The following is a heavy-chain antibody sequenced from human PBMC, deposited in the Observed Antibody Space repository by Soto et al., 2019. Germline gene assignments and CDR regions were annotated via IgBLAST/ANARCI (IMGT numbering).Heavy chain of an antibody. CDR1: GGSISSYY. D-gene: IGHD6-6*01. J-gene: IGHJ4*02. CDR3: AKGMEYSSSSVPVDY. V-gene: IGHV4-59*01. Sequence: SETLSLTCTVSGGSISSYYWSWIRQPPGKGLEWIGCIYYSGTTNYNPSLESRVTLSLDTSENQFSLRLSSVTAADTAVYYCAKGMEYSSSSVPVDYWGQGTLVTVSS. CDR2: IYYSGTT.